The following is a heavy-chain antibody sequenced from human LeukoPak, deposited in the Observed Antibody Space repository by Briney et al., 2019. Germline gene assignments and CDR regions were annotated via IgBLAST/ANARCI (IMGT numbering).Heavy chain of an antibody. J-gene: IGHJ4*02. CDR2: ISYDGSNQ. CDR3: ARERGQQLILYYFDY. D-gene: IGHD6-13*01. V-gene: IGHV3-30-3*01. CDR1: GFTLSSYA. Sequence: AGGSLRLSCAASGFTLSSYAMHWVRQTPGKGLEWVAVISYDGSNQYYPDSVKGRFTISRDNSKNTLYLQMNNLRAEDTAVYYCARERGQQLILYYFDYWGQGTLVTVSS.